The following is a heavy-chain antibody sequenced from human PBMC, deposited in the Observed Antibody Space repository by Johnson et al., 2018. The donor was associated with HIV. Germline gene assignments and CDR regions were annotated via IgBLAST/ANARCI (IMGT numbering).Heavy chain of an antibody. CDR3: AKDSDTYDYGSGDAFDV. V-gene: IGHV3-43D*03. CDR2: ISWDGGSS. J-gene: IGHJ3*01. CDR1: GFTFDDYA. D-gene: IGHD3-10*01. Sequence: VQLVESGGVMVQPGGSLRLSCAVSGFTFDDYAMHWVRQAPGKGLEWVSLISWDGGSSYYADSVQGRFTISRDNSKNSLYLQMNSLRGEDTALYYCAKDSDTYDYGSGDAFDVWGQGTMVTVSS.